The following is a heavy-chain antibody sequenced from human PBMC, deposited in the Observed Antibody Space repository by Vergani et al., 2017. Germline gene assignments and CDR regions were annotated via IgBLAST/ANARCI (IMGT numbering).Heavy chain of an antibody. D-gene: IGHD3-16*01. CDR1: GGSFSGYY. V-gene: IGHV4-34*01. Sequence: QVQLQQWGAGLLKPSETLSLTCAVYGGSFSGYYWSWIRQPPGKGLEWIGEINHSGSTNYNPSLKSRVTISVDTSKNQFSLKLSSVTAADTAVYYCARDGGGEQSPNYYMDVWGKGTTVTVSS. CDR2: INHSGST. J-gene: IGHJ6*03. CDR3: ARDGGGEQSPNYYMDV.